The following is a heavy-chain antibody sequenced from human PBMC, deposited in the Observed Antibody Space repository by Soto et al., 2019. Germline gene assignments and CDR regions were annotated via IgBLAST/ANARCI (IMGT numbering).Heavy chain of an antibody. D-gene: IGHD6-19*01. CDR3: ARDMYSSDYFVKWFEP. CDR1: GFSFSSYA. J-gene: IGHJ5*02. CDR2: ISHDGINK. Sequence: QVRLVESGGGVVQPGRSRRLSCTASGFSFSSYAMYWFRQPPGKGLERVAVISHDGINKHYADSVKGRVTVSRDNSNHSLDLQLNSLRGEDSSMYYCARDMYSSDYFVKWFEPWGQGTLVTVSS. V-gene: IGHV3-30-3*01.